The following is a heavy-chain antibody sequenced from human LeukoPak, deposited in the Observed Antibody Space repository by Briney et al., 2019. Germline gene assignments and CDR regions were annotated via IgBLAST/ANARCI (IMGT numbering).Heavy chain of an antibody. D-gene: IGHD3-16*01. J-gene: IGHJ6*02. V-gene: IGHV3-7*03. CDR2: INHNGNVN. Sequence: PGGSLRLSCAASGFTFSSYWMNWALQAPGKGLEWVASINHNGNVNYYVDSVKGRFTISSDNAKNSLYLQMSNLRAEDTAVYFCARGGGLDVWGQGATVTVSS. CDR1: GFTFSSYW. CDR3: ARGGGLDV.